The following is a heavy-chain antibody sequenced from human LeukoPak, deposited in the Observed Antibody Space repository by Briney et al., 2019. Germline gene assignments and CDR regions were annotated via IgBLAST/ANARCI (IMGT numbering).Heavy chain of an antibody. V-gene: IGHV4-34*01. CDR1: GESFSGYY. Sequence: SETLSLTCAVYGESFSGYYWSWIRQPPGKGLEWIGEINHSGSTNYNPSLKSRVTISVDTSKNRFSLKLSSVTAADTAVYYCAARELAIAAAVNAFDIWGQGTMVTVSS. CDR3: AARELAIAAAVNAFDI. D-gene: IGHD6-13*01. J-gene: IGHJ3*02. CDR2: INHSGST.